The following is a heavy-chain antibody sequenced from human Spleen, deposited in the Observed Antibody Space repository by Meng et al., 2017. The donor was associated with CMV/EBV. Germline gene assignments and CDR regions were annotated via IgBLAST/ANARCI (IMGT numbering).Heavy chain of an antibody. CDR1: GYSISSGYY. CDR2: IYHSGST. D-gene: IGHD2-2*01. Sequence: GSLRLSCTVSGYSISSGYYWGWIRQPPGKGLEWIGSIYHSGSTYYNPSLKSRVAISVDTSKNQFSLKLTSVTAADTAMYYCATVVPSVSRGWFDPWGQGTLVTVSS. CDR3: ATVVPSVSRGWFDP. V-gene: IGHV4-38-2*02. J-gene: IGHJ5*02.